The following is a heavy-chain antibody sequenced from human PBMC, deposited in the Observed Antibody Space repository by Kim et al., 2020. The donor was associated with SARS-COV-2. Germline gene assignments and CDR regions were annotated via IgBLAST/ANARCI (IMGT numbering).Heavy chain of an antibody. J-gene: IGHJ6*02. Sequence: SETLSLTCAVSGGSFSGYFWSWIRQPPGKGLEWIGDINYSGSTIYNPSLKSRLTISVDTSKNQFSLKLTSVTAADTAVYYCAGVGATMVRGSGSHYYGIDVWGQGTLVTVSS. V-gene: IGHV4-34*01. CDR2: INYSGST. CDR3: AGVGATMVRGSGSHYYGIDV. D-gene: IGHD3-10*01. CDR1: GGSFSGYF.